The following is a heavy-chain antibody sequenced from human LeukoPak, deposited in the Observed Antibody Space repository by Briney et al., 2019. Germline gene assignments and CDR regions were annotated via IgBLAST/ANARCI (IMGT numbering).Heavy chain of an antibody. V-gene: IGHV4-39*07. CDR2: IYYSGST. D-gene: IGHD3-10*01. Sequence: PSETLSLTCTVSGGSISSSSYYWGWIRQPPGKGLEWIGSIYYSGSTYYNPSLKSRVTISVDTSKNQFSLKLSSVTAADTAVYYCARIHRGPPYYYGSGSYYNVPRDYYYYYMDVWGKGTTVTVSS. CDR3: ARIHRGPPYYYGSGSYYNVPRDYYYYYMDV. J-gene: IGHJ6*03. CDR1: GGSISSSSYY.